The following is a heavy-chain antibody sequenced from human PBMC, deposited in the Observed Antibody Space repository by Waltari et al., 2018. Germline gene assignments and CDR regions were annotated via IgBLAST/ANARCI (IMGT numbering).Heavy chain of an antibody. CDR1: GLTFNSHR. J-gene: IGHJ4*02. D-gene: IGHD3-10*01. V-gene: IGHV3-7*01. Sequence: EVQVVASGGGSVQPGGSRRLSCAASGLTFNSHRMSWVRQAQGKGLEWVANIKPDASDKYYVDSVKGRFTISRDNAKNSLYLQMNSLRAEDTAIYYCARNKLRLDYWGPGTLVTVSS. CDR3: ARNKLRLDY. CDR2: IKPDASDK.